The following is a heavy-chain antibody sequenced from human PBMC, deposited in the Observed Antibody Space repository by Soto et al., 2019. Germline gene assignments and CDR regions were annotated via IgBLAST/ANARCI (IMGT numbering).Heavy chain of an antibody. J-gene: IGHJ6*03. CDR1: GFTFSSYG. D-gene: IGHD6-6*01. V-gene: IGHV3-33*08. CDR2: IWYDGSNK. Sequence: PGGSLRLSCAASGFTFSSYGMHWVRQAPGKGLEWVAVIWYDGSNKYYADSVKGRFTISRDNSKNTLYLQMNSLRAEDTAVYYCARDSAARYYYYMDVWGKGTTVTVSS. CDR3: ARDSAARYYYYMDV.